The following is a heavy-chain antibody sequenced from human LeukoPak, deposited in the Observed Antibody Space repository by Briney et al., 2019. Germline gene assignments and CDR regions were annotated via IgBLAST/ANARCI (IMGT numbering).Heavy chain of an antibody. J-gene: IGHJ4*02. Sequence: GGSLRLSCAASRFTFSSYGMHWVRQAPGKGLEWVAFVRYDGGSIYYVDSVKGRFIISRDNSKDTLYLQMNSLRIEDTAVYHCVKDHSSGLLGWGQGTLVTVSS. CDR3: VKDHSSGLLG. CDR2: VRYDGGSI. V-gene: IGHV3-30*02. D-gene: IGHD6-25*01. CDR1: RFTFSSYG.